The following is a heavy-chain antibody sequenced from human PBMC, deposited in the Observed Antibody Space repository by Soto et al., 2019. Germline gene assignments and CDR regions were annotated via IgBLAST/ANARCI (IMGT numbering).Heavy chain of an antibody. CDR2: IRSKAYGGTT. V-gene: IGHV3-49*04. D-gene: IGHD5-12*01. J-gene: IGHJ4*02. Sequence: SLRLSCTASGFTFGDYAMSWVRQAPGKGLEWVSFIRSKAYGGTTEYAASVKGRFTISRDDSKSIAYLQMNSLKTEDTAVYYCTRKRDGYNLPFDYWGQGTLVTVSS. CDR3: TRKRDGYNLPFDY. CDR1: GFTFGDYA.